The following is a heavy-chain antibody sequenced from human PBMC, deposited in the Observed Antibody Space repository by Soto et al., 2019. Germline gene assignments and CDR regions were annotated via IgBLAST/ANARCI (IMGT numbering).Heavy chain of an antibody. CDR3: ARVDTVTTAFDI. V-gene: IGHV3-13*01. Sequence: GGSLGLSCAVSGFTFSSYDMHWLRQATGKGLEWVSAIGTAGDTYYPGSVKGRFTISRENAKNSLYLQMNSLRAGDTAVYYCARVDTVTTAFDIWGQGTMVTVSS. J-gene: IGHJ3*02. CDR2: IGTAGDT. CDR1: GFTFSSYD. D-gene: IGHD4-17*01.